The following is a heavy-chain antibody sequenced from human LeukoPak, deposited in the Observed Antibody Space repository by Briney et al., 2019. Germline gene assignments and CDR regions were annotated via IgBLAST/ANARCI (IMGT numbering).Heavy chain of an antibody. J-gene: IGHJ5*02. CDR2: INTSGST. V-gene: IGHV4-4*07. D-gene: IGHD2-21*01. CDR1: GGSISSYY. Sequence: SETLSLTCTVSGGSISSYYWSWIRQPAGKGLEWIGRINTSGSTNYNPSLKSRVTMSVDTSKNQFSLKLSSVTAAGTAVYYCAQSIPGVNWFDPWGQGTLVTVSS. CDR3: AQSIPGVNWFDP.